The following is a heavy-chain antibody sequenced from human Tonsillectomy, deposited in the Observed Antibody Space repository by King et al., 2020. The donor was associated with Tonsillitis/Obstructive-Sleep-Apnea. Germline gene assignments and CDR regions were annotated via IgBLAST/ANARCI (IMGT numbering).Heavy chain of an antibody. V-gene: IGHV4-34*01. CDR1: GGSFSGYY. CDR3: ARSGESGSIFGGYYYYGMDV. CDR2: INHSGST. J-gene: IGHJ6*02. Sequence: VQLQQWGAGLLKPSETLSLTCAVYGGSFSGYYWSWIRQPPGKGLEWIGEINHSGSTNYNPSLKSRVTISVDTSKNQFSLKLSSVTAADTAVYYCARSGESGSIFGGYYYYGMDVLGQGTTVTVSS. D-gene: IGHD3-3*01.